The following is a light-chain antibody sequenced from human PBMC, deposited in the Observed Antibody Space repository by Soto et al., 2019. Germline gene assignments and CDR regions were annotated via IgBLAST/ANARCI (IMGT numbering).Light chain of an antibody. Sequence: QSVLTQPPSASGTPGQRVTISCSGSSSNIGSNTVNWYHQLPGTAPKLVIYSNNQRPSGVPDRFSGSKSGTSASLAISGLQSEDEADYYCAAWDDSLNGALFGGGTKLTVL. J-gene: IGLJ2*01. CDR2: SNN. CDR3: AAWDDSLNGAL. V-gene: IGLV1-44*01. CDR1: SSNIGSNT.